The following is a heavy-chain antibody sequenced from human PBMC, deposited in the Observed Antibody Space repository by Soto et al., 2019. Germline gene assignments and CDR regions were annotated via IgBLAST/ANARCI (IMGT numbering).Heavy chain of an antibody. D-gene: IGHD3-10*01. CDR1: GFTFSTNL. V-gene: IGHV3-74*01. CDR2: INSDGTTA. Sequence: EVQLVEAGGGVVQPGGSLRLSCAASGFTFSTNLMHWVRQGPGKGLVWVSRINSDGTTAAYADSVQGRFTISRDNAKNTLYLHMTSLRGEDTAVYYCAKDGEGVANFDYWGQRTLVTVSS. CDR3: AKDGEGVANFDY. J-gene: IGHJ4*02.